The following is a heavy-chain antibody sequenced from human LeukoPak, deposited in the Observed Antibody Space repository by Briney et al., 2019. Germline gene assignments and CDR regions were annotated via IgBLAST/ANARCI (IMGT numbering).Heavy chain of an antibody. D-gene: IGHD3-22*01. J-gene: IGHJ4*02. Sequence: GGSLRLSCAASGFTFSSYAMSWVRQAPGKGLEWVSALSGSGGSTYYADSVKGRLTISRDNSKNTQMNSLRAEDTAVYYCAKDKWLLLRSLDYWGQGTLVTVSS. V-gene: IGHV3-23*01. CDR1: GFTFSSYA. CDR3: AKDKWLLLRSLDY. CDR2: LSGSGGST.